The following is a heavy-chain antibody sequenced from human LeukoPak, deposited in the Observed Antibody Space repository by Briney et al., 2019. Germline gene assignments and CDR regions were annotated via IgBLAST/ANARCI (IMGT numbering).Heavy chain of an antibody. D-gene: IGHD3-3*01. CDR3: ARLRFYYYYYMDV. Sequence: SETLSLTCTVSGGSISSYYWSWIRQPPGKGLEWIGSIYYSGSTYYNPSLKSRVTISVDTSKNQFSLKLSSVTAADTAVYYCARLRFYYYYYMDVWGKGTTVTVSS. CDR2: IYYSGST. CDR1: GGSISSYY. V-gene: IGHV4-59*12. J-gene: IGHJ6*03.